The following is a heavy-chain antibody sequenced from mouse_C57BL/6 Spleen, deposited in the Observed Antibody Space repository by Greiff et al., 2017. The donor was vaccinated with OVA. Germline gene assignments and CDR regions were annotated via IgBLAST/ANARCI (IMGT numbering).Heavy chain of an antibody. V-gene: IGHV1-42*01. CDR2: INPSTGGT. D-gene: IGHD1-1*01. CDR3: ANYYGSSYEFAY. Sequence: VKPGASVKISCKASGYSFTGYYMNWVKQSPEKSLEWIGEINPSTGGTTYNQKFKAKATLTVDKSSSTAYMQLKSLTSEDSAVYYCANYYGSSYEFAYWGQGTLVTVSA. CDR1: GYSFTGYY. J-gene: IGHJ3*01.